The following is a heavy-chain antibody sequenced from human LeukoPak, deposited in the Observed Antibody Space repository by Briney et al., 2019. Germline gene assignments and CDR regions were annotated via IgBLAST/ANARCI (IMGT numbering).Heavy chain of an antibody. J-gene: IGHJ4*02. V-gene: IGHV3-33*01. CDR1: GFTFSRYA. CDR2: IWNDGSNQ. Sequence: GGSLRLSCAASGFTFSRYAMHWVRQAPGKGLEWVAFIWNDGSNQNYADSVKGRFTISRDNSKKMVYVQMNSLRVDDTAVYYCAREETRQGGFDYWGQGTLVTVSS. D-gene: IGHD3-16*01. CDR3: AREETRQGGFDY.